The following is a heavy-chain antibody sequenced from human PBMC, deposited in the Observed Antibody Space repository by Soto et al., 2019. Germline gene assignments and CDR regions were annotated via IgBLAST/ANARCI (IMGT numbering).Heavy chain of an antibody. CDR1: GGSFSGYY. Sequence: ETLSLTCAVYGGSFSGYYWSWIRQPPGKGLEWIGEINHSGSTNYNPSLKSRVTISVDTSKNQFSLKLSSVTAADTAVYYCARGLAGDSSGYYYRAFDIWGQGTMVTVSS. J-gene: IGHJ3*02. CDR3: ARGLAGDSSGYYYRAFDI. V-gene: IGHV4-34*01. D-gene: IGHD3-22*01. CDR2: INHSGST.